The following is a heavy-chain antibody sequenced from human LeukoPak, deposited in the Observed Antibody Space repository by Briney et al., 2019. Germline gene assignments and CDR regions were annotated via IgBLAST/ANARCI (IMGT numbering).Heavy chain of an antibody. V-gene: IGHV3-53*01. CDR1: GFTVSSNY. D-gene: IGHD2-21*01. Sequence: GESLKISCAASGFTVSSNYMSWVRQAPGKGLEWVSVIYSGGSTYYADSVKGRFTISRDNSKNTLYLQMNSLRAEDTAVYYCARAVPPVMTFDYWGQGTLVTVSS. CDR2: IYSGGST. CDR3: ARAVPPVMTFDY. J-gene: IGHJ4*02.